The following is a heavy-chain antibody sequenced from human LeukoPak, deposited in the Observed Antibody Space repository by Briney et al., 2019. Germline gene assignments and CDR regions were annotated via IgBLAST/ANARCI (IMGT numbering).Heavy chain of an antibody. J-gene: IGHJ4*02. Sequence: ASVKVSCKASGYTFTSYAMNWVRQAPGQGLEWMGWINTNTGNPTYAQGFTGRFVFSLDTSVSTAYLQISSLKAEDTAVYYCARPYYDILTGYSPSRFWGQGTLVTVSS. CDR1: GYTFTSYA. CDR2: INTNTGNP. D-gene: IGHD3-9*01. CDR3: ARPYYDILTGYSPSRF. V-gene: IGHV7-4-1*02.